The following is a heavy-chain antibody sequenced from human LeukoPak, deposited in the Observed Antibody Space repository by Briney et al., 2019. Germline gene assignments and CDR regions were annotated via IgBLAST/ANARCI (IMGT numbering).Heavy chain of an antibody. D-gene: IGHD3-22*01. V-gene: IGHV1-2*02. J-gene: IGHJ4*02. CDR1: GYTFTGYY. CDR2: INPNSGDT. CDR3: ARELNYDSSGYYFDY. Sequence: ASVKVSCKASGYTFTGYYMHWVRQAPGQGLEWMGWINPNSGDTKYAQKFQGRVTMTRDTSISTAYMELSRLRSDDTAVYYCARELNYDSSGYYFDYWGQGTLVTVSS.